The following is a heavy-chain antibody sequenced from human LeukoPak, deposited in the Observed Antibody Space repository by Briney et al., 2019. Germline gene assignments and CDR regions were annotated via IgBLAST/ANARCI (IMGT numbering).Heavy chain of an antibody. Sequence: PSETLSLTCTVYGGSISSYYWSWIRQPPGKGLEWIGYIYYSGSTNYNPSLKSRVTISVDTSKNQFSLKLSSVTAADTAVYYCARESGLGINDYWGQGTLVTVSS. CDR2: IYYSGST. J-gene: IGHJ4*02. CDR1: GGSISSYY. D-gene: IGHD7-27*01. V-gene: IGHV4-59*01. CDR3: ARESGLGINDY.